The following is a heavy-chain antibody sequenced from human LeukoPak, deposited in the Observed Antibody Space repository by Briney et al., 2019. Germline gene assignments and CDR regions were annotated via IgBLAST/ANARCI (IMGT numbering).Heavy chain of an antibody. CDR1: GFTFSSYG. J-gene: IGHJ4*02. CDR2: IWYDGRNK. CDR3: ARDGGYYDSSGYYYTVGYYFDY. Sequence: PGGSLRLSCAASGFTFSSYGMHWVRQAPGKGLEWVAVIWYDGRNKYYADSVKGRFTISRDNSKNTLYLQMNSLRAEDTAVYYCARDGGYYDSSGYYYTVGYYFDYWGQGTLVTVSS. V-gene: IGHV3-33*01. D-gene: IGHD3-22*01.